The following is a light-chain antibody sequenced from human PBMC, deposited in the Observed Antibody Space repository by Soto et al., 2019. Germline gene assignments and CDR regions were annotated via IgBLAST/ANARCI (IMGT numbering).Light chain of an antibody. Sequence: IQLTPSPSTLSASVGDRVTISCRASQSVRTWLAWFQQTPGKAPKFLIYKATRLETGIPSRFSGSGSVTEFTPTISSLQPDDGAIYYCQQYHDYSWTFGQGTKVDI. V-gene: IGKV1-5*03. CDR2: KAT. J-gene: IGKJ1*01. CDR3: QQYHDYSWT. CDR1: QSVRTW.